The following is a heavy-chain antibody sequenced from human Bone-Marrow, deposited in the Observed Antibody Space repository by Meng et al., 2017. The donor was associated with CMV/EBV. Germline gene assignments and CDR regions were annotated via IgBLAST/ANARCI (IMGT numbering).Heavy chain of an antibody. V-gene: IGHV3-20*01. CDR2: INWNGGST. Sequence: GESLKISCAASGFTFDDYGMSWVRQAPGKGLEWVSGINWNGGSTGYADSVKGRFTISRDNAKNSLYMQMNSLRAEDTALYHCARDRGYCSSTSCSNWFDPWARGPLATFPS. CDR3: ARDRGYCSSTSCSNWFDP. J-gene: IGHJ5*02. CDR1: GFTFDDYG. D-gene: IGHD2-2*01.